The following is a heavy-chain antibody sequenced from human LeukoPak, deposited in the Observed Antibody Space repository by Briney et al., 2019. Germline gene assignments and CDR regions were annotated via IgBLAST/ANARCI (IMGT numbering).Heavy chain of an antibody. CDR1: GGSISSGDYY. CDR3: VREVLGDRYKPYNWFDP. D-gene: IGHD1-1*01. Sequence: SETPSLTCTVSGGSISSGDYYWSWIRQPPGKGLEWIGYIYYSGSTYYNPSLKSRVTISVDTSKNQFSLKLSSVTAADTAVYYCVREVLGDRYKPYNWFDPWGQGTLVTVSS. CDR2: IYYSGST. J-gene: IGHJ5*02. V-gene: IGHV4-30-4*01.